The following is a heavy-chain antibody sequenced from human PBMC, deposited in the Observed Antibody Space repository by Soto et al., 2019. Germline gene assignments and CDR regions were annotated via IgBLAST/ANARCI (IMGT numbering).Heavy chain of an antibody. CDR3: TRDPTIAVAGTGYFDY. V-gene: IGHV3-49*03. J-gene: IGHJ4*02. D-gene: IGHD6-19*01. Sequence: GGSLRLSCTTSGFTFGDYALSWFRQAPGKGLEWVTFIRSKAFGGTAEYAASVNGRFTISRDDSKSIAYLQMNSLKIEDTAVYYCTRDPTIAVAGTGYFDYWGQGTLVTVSS. CDR1: GFTFGDYA. CDR2: IRSKAFGGTA.